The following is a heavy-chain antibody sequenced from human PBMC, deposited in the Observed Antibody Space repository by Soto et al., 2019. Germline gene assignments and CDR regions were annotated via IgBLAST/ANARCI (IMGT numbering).Heavy chain of an antibody. CDR3: AHMYSSSRFDY. D-gene: IGHD6-6*01. CDR1: GFSPSTSGVG. Sequence: GSGPTLVNPTQTLTLTCTFSGFSPSTSGVGVGWIRQPPGRALEWLAVIYWDDDKRHSPSLKSRLTITKDTSKNQVVLTMTNMDPVYTATYHCAHMYSSSRFDYWGQGNLGT. CDR2: IYWDDDK. J-gene: IGHJ4*02. V-gene: IGHV2-5*02.